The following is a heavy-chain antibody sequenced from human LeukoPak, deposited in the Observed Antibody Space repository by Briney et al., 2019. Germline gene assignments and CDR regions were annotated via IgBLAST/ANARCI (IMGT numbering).Heavy chain of an antibody. V-gene: IGHV3-21*01. CDR1: GFTFSSYS. Sequence: GGSLRLSCAASGFTFSSYSMNWVRQAPGKGLEWVSSISSSSYIYYADSVKGRFTISRDNAKNSLYLQMNSLRAEDTAVYYCARGPYDFWSGSLDFDYWGQGTLVTVSS. J-gene: IGHJ4*02. CDR3: ARGPYDFWSGSLDFDY. CDR2: ISSSSYI. D-gene: IGHD3-3*01.